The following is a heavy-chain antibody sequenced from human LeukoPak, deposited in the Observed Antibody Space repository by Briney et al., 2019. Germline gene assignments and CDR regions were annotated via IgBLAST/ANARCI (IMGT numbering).Heavy chain of an antibody. V-gene: IGHV1-18*01. Sequence: GASVKVSCKASGYIFINHGISWVRQAPGQGLEWMGWISAYNGRTEFAPKFQDRVTMSTDTSTTTAYMELRSQTSDDTAVYYCGRWAPNPNDSWGQGTLVTVSS. CDR2: ISAYNGRT. CDR1: GYIFINHG. J-gene: IGHJ5*01. CDR3: GRWAPNPNDS.